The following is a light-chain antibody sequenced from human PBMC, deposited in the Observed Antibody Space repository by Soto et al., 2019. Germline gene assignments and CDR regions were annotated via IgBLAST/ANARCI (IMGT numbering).Light chain of an antibody. J-gene: IGLJ2*01. V-gene: IGLV2-14*01. Sequence: QSVLTQPASVSGSPGQSITISCTGTSSDVGGYNYVSWYQQHPGKAPKLMIYEVINRPSGVSSRFSGSKSGNTASLTISGLQAEDEADYYCSSYTGSSTLIFGGGTKLTVL. CDR2: EVI. CDR1: SSDVGGYNY. CDR3: SSYTGSSTLI.